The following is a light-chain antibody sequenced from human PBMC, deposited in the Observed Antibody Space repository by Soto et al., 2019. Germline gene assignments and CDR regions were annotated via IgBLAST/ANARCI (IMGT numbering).Light chain of an antibody. CDR3: QHYKTYPWT. CDR2: KAP. V-gene: IGKV1-5*03. CDR1: ESVNSW. Sequence: DIQMTQSPSTLSASVGDRVTITCRASESVNSWVAWYQQKPGKAPKLLIYKAPSLESGVPSRFSGSGSGTEFTLTISSLQPDDLASYYCQHYKTYPWTFGQGTKVDIK. J-gene: IGKJ1*01.